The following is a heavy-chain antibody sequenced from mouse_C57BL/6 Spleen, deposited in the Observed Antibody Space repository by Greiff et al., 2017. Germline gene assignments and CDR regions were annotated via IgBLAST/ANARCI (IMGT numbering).Heavy chain of an antibody. CDR1: GYSFTGYY. CDR2: INPSTGGT. D-gene: IGHD1-1*01. V-gene: IGHV1-42*01. J-gene: IGHJ4*01. CDR3: VFITTVVANPYYYAMDY. Sequence: VQLQQSGPELVKPGASVKISCKASGYSFTGYYMNWVKQSPEKSLEWIGEINPSTGGTTYNQKFKAKATLTVDKSSSTAYMQLKSQTSEDSAVYYCVFITTVVANPYYYAMDYWGQGTSVTVSS.